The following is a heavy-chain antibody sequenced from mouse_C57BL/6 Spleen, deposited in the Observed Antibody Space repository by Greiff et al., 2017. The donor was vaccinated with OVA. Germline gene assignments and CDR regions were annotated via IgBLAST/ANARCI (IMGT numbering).Heavy chain of an antibody. J-gene: IGHJ4*01. CDR3: ARGLLRGVDY. CDR1: GYTFTSYW. CDR2: IDPSDSYT. D-gene: IGHD2-3*01. V-gene: IGHV1-50*01. Sequence: VQLKQPGAELVKPGASVKLSCKASGYTFTSYWMQWVKQRPGQGLEWIGEIDPSDSYTNYNQKFKGKATLTVDTSSSTAYMQLSSLTSEDSAVYYCARGLLRGVDYWGQGTSVTVSS.